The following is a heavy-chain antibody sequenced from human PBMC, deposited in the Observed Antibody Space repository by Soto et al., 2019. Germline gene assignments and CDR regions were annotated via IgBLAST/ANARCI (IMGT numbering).Heavy chain of an antibody. Sequence: SETLSLTCTVSGSSIRNSYYFWGWIRQPPGKGLEWIGSIYNSGNSYNNPSLRSRLTISLDTSKSQFSLNLNSVTAADTAVYYCASGLSGDKVDQWGQGTLVTVSS. V-gene: IGHV4-39*07. CDR3: ASGLSGDKVDQ. D-gene: IGHD2-21*01. CDR1: GSSIRNSYYF. CDR2: IYNSGNS. J-gene: IGHJ4*02.